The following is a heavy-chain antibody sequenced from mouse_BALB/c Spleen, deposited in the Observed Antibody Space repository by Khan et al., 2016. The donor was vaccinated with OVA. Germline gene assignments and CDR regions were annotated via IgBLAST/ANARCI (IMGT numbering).Heavy chain of an antibody. CDR3: ARAYDYDVGGFAY. CDR2: IWTGGIT. Sequence: VQLQESGPGLVAPSQSLSITCTVSGFSLSNYGIHWVRQPPGKGLEWLGVIWTGGITNYNSALMSRLSISKDNSKSHVFLKMNRLQTDDTAIYYCARAYDYDVGGFAYWGQGTLVTVSA. D-gene: IGHD2-4*01. V-gene: IGHV2-9*02. CDR1: GFSLSNYG. J-gene: IGHJ3*01.